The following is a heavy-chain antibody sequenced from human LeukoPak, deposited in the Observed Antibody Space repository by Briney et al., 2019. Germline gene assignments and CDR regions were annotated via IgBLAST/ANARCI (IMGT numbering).Heavy chain of an antibody. Sequence: GASVKVSCKASGYTFTSYGISWVRQATGQGLEWMGWMNPNSGNTGYAQKFQGRVTMTRNTSISTAYMELSSLRSEDTAVYYCARVVAVAGDAFDIWGQGTMVTVSS. V-gene: IGHV1-8*02. J-gene: IGHJ3*02. CDR2: MNPNSGNT. D-gene: IGHD6-19*01. CDR3: ARVVAVAGDAFDI. CDR1: GYTFTSYG.